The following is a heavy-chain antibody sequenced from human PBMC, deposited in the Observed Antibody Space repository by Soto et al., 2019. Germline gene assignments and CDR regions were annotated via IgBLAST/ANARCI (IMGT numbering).Heavy chain of an antibody. D-gene: IGHD2-15*01. CDR2: IKSKTDGGTT. J-gene: IGHJ6*02. CDR1: GFTFSNAW. CDR3: TTSVARTKYYYYYGMDV. V-gene: IGHV3-15*01. Sequence: LRLSFAASGFTFSNAWMSWVRQAPGKGLEWVGRIKSKTDGGTTDYAAPVKGRFTISRDDSKNTLYLQMNSLKTEDTAVYYCTTSVARTKYYYYYGMDVWGQGTTVTVSS.